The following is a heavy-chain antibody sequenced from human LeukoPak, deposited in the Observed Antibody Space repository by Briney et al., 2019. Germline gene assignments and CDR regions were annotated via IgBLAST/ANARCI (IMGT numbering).Heavy chain of an antibody. Sequence: GASVKVSCKASGYTFTGYYMHWVRQAPGQGLEWMGWINPNSGGTNYAQKFQGRVTMTRDTSISTAYMELSRLRSDDTAVYYCARDRACMVRAIIGPTCELNWFDPWGQGTLVTVSS. J-gene: IGHJ5*02. V-gene: IGHV1-2*02. CDR3: ARDRACMVRAIIGPTCELNWFDP. CDR2: INPNSGGT. CDR1: GYTFTGYY. D-gene: IGHD3-10*01.